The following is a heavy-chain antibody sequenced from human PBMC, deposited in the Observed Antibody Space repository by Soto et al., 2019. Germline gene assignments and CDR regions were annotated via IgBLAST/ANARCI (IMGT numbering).Heavy chain of an antibody. CDR1: GDSFSAFY. CDR3: ARESGGATATLDYYYFYMDV. V-gene: IGHV1-2*02. Sequence: ASVTVSCKTSGDSFSAFYLHWVRQAPGQGLEWLGWINPNGGATKYAQKFRGRVAMTRDTSIRTAYLELSSLRSDDTAIYYCARESGGATATLDYYYFYMDVWGKGTTVTVSS. D-gene: IGHD5-12*01. CDR2: INPNGGAT. J-gene: IGHJ6*03.